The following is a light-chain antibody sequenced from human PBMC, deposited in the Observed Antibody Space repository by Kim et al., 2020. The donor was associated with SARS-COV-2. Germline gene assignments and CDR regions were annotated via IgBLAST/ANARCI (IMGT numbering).Light chain of an antibody. CDR2: KAS. V-gene: IGKV1-5*03. CDR1: QTVGNW. J-gene: IGKJ4*01. CDR3: QQYHGYPLT. Sequence: DIQMTQSPSTLSASVGDRVTITCRASQTVGNWLAWYHQMPGKAPKLLIYKASNLESGVPSRFSGSGFGTEFTLTISGVQPDDFATYYCQQYHGYPLTFGGGTKVDIK.